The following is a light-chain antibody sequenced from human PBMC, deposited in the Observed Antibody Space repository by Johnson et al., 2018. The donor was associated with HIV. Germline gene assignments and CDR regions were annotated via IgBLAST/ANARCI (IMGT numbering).Light chain of an antibody. CDR1: SSDMGNYA. CDR2: DNN. CDR3: GTWDKSLNTGAV. J-gene: IGLJ1*01. V-gene: IGLV1-51*01. Sequence: QSVLSQPPSMSAAPGQKVTISCSGSSSDMGNYAVSWYQQLPGTAPKLLIYDNNKRPSGIPDRFSGSKSGTSATLGITGLQTGDEADYYCGTWDKSLNTGAVFGTGTKVTVL.